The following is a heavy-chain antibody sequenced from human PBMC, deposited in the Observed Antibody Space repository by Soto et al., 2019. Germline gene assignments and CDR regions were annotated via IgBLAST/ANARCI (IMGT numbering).Heavy chain of an antibody. V-gene: IGHV1-18*01. CDR3: ARWSGSYFGFCYFDL. Sequence: ASVKVSCKASGYTFTRYGISCVRQSPLQWLDWMGCISAYNGNTNYAQKLQGRVTMTTDTSTSTAYMELRSLRSDDTAVYYCARWSGSYFGFCYFDLWGRGTLVTVSS. J-gene: IGHJ2*01. D-gene: IGHD1-26*01. CDR2: ISAYNGNT. CDR1: GYTFTRYG.